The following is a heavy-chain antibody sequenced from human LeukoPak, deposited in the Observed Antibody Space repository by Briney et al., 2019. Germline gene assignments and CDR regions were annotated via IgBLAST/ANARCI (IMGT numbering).Heavy chain of an antibody. CDR1: GFTFSSYD. V-gene: IGHV3-30*18. CDR3: AKDNLEGVIGGFGELGIDY. Sequence: GRSLRLSCAASGFTFSSYDMHWVRQAPGRGLEWVAVISYDGSNKYYADSVKGRFTISRDNSKNTLYLQMNSLRAEDTAVYYCAKDNLEGVIGGFGELGIDYWGQGTLVTVSS. D-gene: IGHD3-10*01. J-gene: IGHJ4*02. CDR2: ISYDGSNK.